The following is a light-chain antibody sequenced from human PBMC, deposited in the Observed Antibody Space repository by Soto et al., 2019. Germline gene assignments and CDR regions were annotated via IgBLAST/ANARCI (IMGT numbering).Light chain of an antibody. Sequence: EIVLTQSPATLSLSPGERATLSCRASQSISSYLAWYQQKPGQAPRLLIYDASNRATGIPDRFSGSGSGTDFTLTISRLEPDDFAVYYCQQYGNTPWAFGQGTKVEIK. CDR3: QQYGNTPWA. CDR2: DAS. V-gene: IGKV3-11*01. J-gene: IGKJ1*01. CDR1: QSISSY.